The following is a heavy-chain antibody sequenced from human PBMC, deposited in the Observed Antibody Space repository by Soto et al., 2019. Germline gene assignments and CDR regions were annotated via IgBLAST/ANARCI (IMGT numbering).Heavy chain of an antibody. J-gene: IGHJ6*03. D-gene: IGHD3-16*01. CDR3: ARESLGATATLDYYYFYMDV. CDR1: GDSFNDYY. V-gene: IGHV1-2*02. Sequence: QVQLVQSGAEVRKPGASVTVSCRSSGDSFNDYYIHWVRQAPGQGLEWMGWINPNGGVTKYAQKFQGRVSMTSDTSIRTVYMQLSRLRSDDTAVYYCARESLGATATLDYYYFYMDVWAQGPRSPSP. CDR2: INPNGGVT.